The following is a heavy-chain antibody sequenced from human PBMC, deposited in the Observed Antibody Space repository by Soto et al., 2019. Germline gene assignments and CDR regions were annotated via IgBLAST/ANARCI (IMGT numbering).Heavy chain of an antibody. D-gene: IGHD3-10*01. CDR1: GFTFISYA. CDR2: ISFDGSTE. CDR3: ARSRHGSGSYTHFYYGLDV. V-gene: IGHV3-30-3*01. Sequence: QVQLVESGGGVVQPGRSLRLSCAASGFTFISYAMHWVRQAPGKGLEWVAVISFDGSTEYYADSVKGRFTISRDNSKNTGYLQMNSLRSEETAVYYCARSRHGSGSYTHFYYGLDVWGQGTTVTVSS. J-gene: IGHJ6*02.